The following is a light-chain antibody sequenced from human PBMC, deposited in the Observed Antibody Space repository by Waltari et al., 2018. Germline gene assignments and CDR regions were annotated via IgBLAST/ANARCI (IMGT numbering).Light chain of an antibody. CDR1: QTISSNS. J-gene: IGKJ3*01. CDR2: GAS. V-gene: IGKV3-20*01. Sequence: EIVLTQSPGTLSLSPGERATLSCRASQTISSNSLAGYQQKPGQAPRLLVYGASSRATGIPDRFSGSGSGTDFTLTISRLEPEDFAVYYCQQYGSSFGPGTKVDIK. CDR3: QQYGSS.